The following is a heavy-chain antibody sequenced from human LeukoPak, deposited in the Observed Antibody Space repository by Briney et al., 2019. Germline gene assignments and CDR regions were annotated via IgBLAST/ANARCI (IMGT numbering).Heavy chain of an antibody. V-gene: IGHV1-2*02. CDR3: ARGVRGVYYYFDY. CDR2: INPNSGGT. D-gene: IGHD3-10*01. J-gene: IGHJ4*02. CDR1: GYTFTSYG. Sequence: VASVKVSCKASGYTFTSYGISWVRQAPGQGLEWMGWINPNSGGTNYAQKFQGRVTMTRDTSISTAYMELSRLRSDDTAVYYCARGVRGVYYYFDYWGQGTLVTVSS.